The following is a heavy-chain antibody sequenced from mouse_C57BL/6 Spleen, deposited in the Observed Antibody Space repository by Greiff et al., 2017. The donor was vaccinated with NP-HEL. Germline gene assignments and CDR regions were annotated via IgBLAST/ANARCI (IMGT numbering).Heavy chain of an antibody. CDR3: ARHEEVFYYYGSSPYWFDY. Sequence: EVQRVESGGDLVKPGGSLKLSCAASGFTFSSYGMSWVRQTPDKRLEWVATISSGGSYTYYPDSVKGRFTISRDNAKNTLYLQMSSLKSEDTAMYYCARHEEVFYYYGSSPYWFDYWGQGTTLTVSS. CDR2: ISSGGSYT. J-gene: IGHJ2*01. D-gene: IGHD1-1*01. CDR1: GFTFSSYG. V-gene: IGHV5-6*01.